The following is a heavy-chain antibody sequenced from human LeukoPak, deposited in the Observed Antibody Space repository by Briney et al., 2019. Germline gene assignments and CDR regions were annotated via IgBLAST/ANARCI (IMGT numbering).Heavy chain of an antibody. CDR3: ARVGTGNAFDI. CDR1: DYTFTSYG. J-gene: IGHJ3*02. Sequence: ASVKVSCKASDYTFTSYGISWVRQAPGQGLEWMGWISPYNTDTNYAQKLQGRVTMTTDTSTSTAYMELRSLRSDDTAVYYCARVGTGNAFDIWGQGTVVTVSS. V-gene: IGHV1-18*01. CDR2: ISPYNTDT. D-gene: IGHD2-8*02.